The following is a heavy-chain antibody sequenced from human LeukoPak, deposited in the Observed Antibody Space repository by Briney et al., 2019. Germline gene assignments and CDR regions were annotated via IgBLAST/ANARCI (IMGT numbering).Heavy chain of an antibody. CDR3: ARGSSGWLRFDY. J-gene: IGHJ4*02. Sequence: SETLSLTCTVSGGSISSGGYYWSWIRQHPGKGLEWLGYTYYSGNTYYNPSLKSRVTISVDTSKNPFSLKLSSVTAADTAVYYCARGSSGWLRFDYWGQGTLVTVSS. D-gene: IGHD6-19*01. V-gene: IGHV4-31*03. CDR1: GGSISSGGYY. CDR2: TYYSGNT.